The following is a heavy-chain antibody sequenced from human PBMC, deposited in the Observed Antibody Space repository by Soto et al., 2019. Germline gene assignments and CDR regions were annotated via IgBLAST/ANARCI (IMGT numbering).Heavy chain of an antibody. V-gene: IGHV3-15*07. D-gene: IGHD2-21*01. Sequence: EVQLVESGGGLVKPGGSLRLSCAASGFTFSNAWMNWVRQAPGKGLEWVGRIKSKTDGGTTDYAGPVKGRFPISREDSKNTLYPPMNSLKTGVTAVYYCIVRYPYSFEYWGQGTLVTVSS. CDR2: IKSKTDGGTT. CDR1: GFTFSNAW. J-gene: IGHJ4*02. CDR3: IVRYPYSFEY.